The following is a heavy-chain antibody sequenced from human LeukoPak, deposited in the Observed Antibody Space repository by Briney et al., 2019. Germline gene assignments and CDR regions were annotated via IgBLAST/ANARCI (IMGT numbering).Heavy chain of an antibody. Sequence: GGSLRLSCAASGFTVSSNYMSWVRQAPGKGLEWVSVIYSGGSTYYADSVKGRFTISRDNSKNTLYLQMNSLRAEDPAVYYCASTPPPAPYYYDSSGYYPLDYWGQGTLVTVSS. CDR2: IYSGGST. CDR1: GFTVSSNY. D-gene: IGHD3-22*01. V-gene: IGHV3-53*01. CDR3: ASTPPPAPYYYDSSGYYPLDY. J-gene: IGHJ4*02.